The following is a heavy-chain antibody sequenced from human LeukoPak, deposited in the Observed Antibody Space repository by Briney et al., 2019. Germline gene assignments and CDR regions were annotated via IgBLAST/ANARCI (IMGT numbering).Heavy chain of an antibody. J-gene: IGHJ4*02. Sequence: GGSLRLSCTAYEVTFSSYWLHWVRQAPGKGLVWVSRMNSDGSSTSYADSVKGRFTISRDNAKNTLYLQMNSLRAEDTAVYYCVRRVGDYWGQGTLVTVSS. V-gene: IGHV3-74*01. D-gene: IGHD3-10*01. CDR3: VRRVGDY. CDR2: MNSDGSST. CDR1: EVTFSSYW.